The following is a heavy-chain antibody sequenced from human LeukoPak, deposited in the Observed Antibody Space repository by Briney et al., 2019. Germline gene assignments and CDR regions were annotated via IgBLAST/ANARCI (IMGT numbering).Heavy chain of an antibody. CDR1: GFTFRNYY. CDR3: ARDEYNYFDF. J-gene: IGHJ4*02. CDR2: ISSNGNTI. Sequence: PGGSLRLSCAASGFTFRNYYMIWIRQATGKGLEWLSYISSNGNTIYYADSVRGRFTVSRDNVKNSLFVEMNSLRAEDTAVYYCARDEYNYFDFWGQGTLVTVSS. V-gene: IGHV3-11*01. D-gene: IGHD1-1*01.